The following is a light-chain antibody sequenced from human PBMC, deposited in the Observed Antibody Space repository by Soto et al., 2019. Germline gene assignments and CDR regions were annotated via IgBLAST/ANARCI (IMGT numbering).Light chain of an antibody. CDR2: NSS. CDR3: QQYRDLPQT. CDR1: ETVRNNY. V-gene: IGKV3-20*01. J-gene: IGKJ1*01. Sequence: EIVLTQSPGTLSLSPGERATLSCRASETVRNNYLAWYQKKPGQAPRLLFYNSSTRPAVIPDRSGGSGSGTDSTLTISRLEPKDFATYFCQQYRDLPQTFGQGTRVEIK.